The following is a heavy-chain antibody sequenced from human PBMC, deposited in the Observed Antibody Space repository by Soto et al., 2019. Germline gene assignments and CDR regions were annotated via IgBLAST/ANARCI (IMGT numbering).Heavy chain of an antibody. Sequence: GGALRLSFAASGFPLCNYAMSWVRQAPGKGLEWVSLVSATAGTTYYTDSVKGRFTISRDNSRNTVYLQMNSLRADDTAVYYCAKDRLAGGFDYWGQGTLVTVSS. V-gene: IGHV3-23*01. CDR1: GFPLCNYA. CDR2: VSATAGTT. D-gene: IGHD3-16*01. J-gene: IGHJ4*02. CDR3: AKDRLAGGFDY.